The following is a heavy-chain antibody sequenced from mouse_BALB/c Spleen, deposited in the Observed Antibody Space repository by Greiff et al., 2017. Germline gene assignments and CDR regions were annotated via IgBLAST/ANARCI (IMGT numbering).Heavy chain of an antibody. Sequence: VQLQQSGAELVRPGTSVKVSCKASGYAFTNYLIEWVKQRPGQGLEWIGVINPGSGGTNYNEKFKGKATLTADKSSSTAYMQLSSLTSDDSAVYFCARSFITTVVANFDYWGQGTTLTVSS. D-gene: IGHD1-1*01. CDR1: GYAFTNYL. V-gene: IGHV1-54*01. CDR2: INPGSGGT. CDR3: ARSFITTVVANFDY. J-gene: IGHJ2*01.